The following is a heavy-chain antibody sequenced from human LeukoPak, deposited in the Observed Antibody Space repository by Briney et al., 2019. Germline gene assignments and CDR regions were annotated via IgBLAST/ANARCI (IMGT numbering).Heavy chain of an antibody. CDR1: AASITNYY. J-gene: IGHJ5*02. CDR3: ARQAVMIPTGMEGPWFDP. D-gene: IGHD1-1*01. CDR2: MFYSGSY. Sequence: SETLSLTCSVSAASITNYYWSWIRQPPGKGLEWIANMFYSGSYNYNPSLKSRVSISIDKTKNHFSLKLSSVTAADTAVYYCARQAVMIPTGMEGPWFDPWGPGTLVAVSS. V-gene: IGHV4-59*08.